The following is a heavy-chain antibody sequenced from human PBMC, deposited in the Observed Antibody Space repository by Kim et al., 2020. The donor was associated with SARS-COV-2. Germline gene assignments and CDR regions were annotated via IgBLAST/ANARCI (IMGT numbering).Heavy chain of an antibody. D-gene: IGHD3-16*02. J-gene: IGHJ4*02. V-gene: IGHV4-4*07. CDR2: YTSGRT. CDR3: ASALGH. Sequence: YTSGRTNYNPSLQRRVTMSVDMSNNQFSLKLSSVTAADTAVYDCASALGHWGQGTLVTVSS.